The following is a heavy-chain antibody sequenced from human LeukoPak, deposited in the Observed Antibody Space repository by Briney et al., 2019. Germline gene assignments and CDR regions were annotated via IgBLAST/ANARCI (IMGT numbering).Heavy chain of an antibody. CDR2: IWYDGSNK. CDR3: ARDPYYDSSGYWHYYYGMDV. V-gene: IGHV3-33*08. D-gene: IGHD3-22*01. J-gene: IGHJ6*02. CDR1: GFTFSSFW. Sequence: GGSLRLSCEASGFTFSSFWMSWVRQAPGKGLEWVAVIWYDGSNKYYADSVKGRFAISRDNSKNTLYLQMNSLRAEDTAVYYCARDPYYDSSGYWHYYYGMDVWGQGTTVTVSS.